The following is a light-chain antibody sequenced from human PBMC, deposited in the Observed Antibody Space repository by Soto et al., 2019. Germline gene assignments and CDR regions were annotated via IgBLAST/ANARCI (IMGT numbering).Light chain of an antibody. V-gene: IGLV2-14*03. CDR1: SSDVGGYNY. CDR2: DVS. J-gene: IGLJ1*01. CDR3: SSYTSSSTRV. Sequence: SALTQPASVSGSPGQSITISCAGTSSDVGGYNYVSWYQQHPGKAPKLMIYDVSNRPSGVSNRFSASKSGNTASLTISGLQAEDEADYYCSSYTSSSTRVFVTGTKVTVL.